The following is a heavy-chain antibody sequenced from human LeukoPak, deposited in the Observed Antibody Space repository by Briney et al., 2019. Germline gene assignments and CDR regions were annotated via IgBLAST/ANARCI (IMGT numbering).Heavy chain of an antibody. D-gene: IGHD2-2*01. CDR3: ARPDRTWYYYGMDV. V-gene: IGHV3-23*01. CDR1: GFTFSSYA. CDR2: ISGSGGST. Sequence: GGSLRLSCAASGFTFSSYAMSWVRQAPGKGLEWISAISGSGGSTYYADSVKGRFTISRDNSKNTLYLQMNSLRAEDTAVYYCARPDRTWYYYGMDVWGQGTTVTVSS. J-gene: IGHJ6*02.